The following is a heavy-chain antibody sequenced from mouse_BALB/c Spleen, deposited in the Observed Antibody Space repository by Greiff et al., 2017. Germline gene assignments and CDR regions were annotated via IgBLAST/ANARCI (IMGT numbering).Heavy chain of an antibody. CDR2: LFPGDGDT. CDR3: ARKDGYDAMDD. V-gene: IGHV1-80*01. D-gene: IGHD2-3*01. Sequence: QVQLPQSGAELVRPGSSVKLSCKASGYAFSSYWLNWVKQRPGQGLEWIGQLFPGDGDTNYNGKFKGKATLTADKSSSTAYMQRSSLTAEDAAVYLCARKDGYDAMDDWGQGTSVTVSS. CDR1: GYAFSSYW. J-gene: IGHJ4*01.